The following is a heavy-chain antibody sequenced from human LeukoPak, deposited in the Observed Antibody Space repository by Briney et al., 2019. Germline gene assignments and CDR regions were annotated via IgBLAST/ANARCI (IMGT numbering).Heavy chain of an antibody. V-gene: IGHV3-7*01. Sequence: GGSLRLSCAASGFTLSKHWMTWVRRAPRKGLECVAIIKQDGSEKYYVNSVKGRFTISRDNAKNSLYLQMNSLRVEDTAVYYCGREWAVDFWGQGTLVTVSS. CDR2: IKQDGSEK. CDR1: GFTLSKHW. J-gene: IGHJ4*02. CDR3: GREWAVDF.